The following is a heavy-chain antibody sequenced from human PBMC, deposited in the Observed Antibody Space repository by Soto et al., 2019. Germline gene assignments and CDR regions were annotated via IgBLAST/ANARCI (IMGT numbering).Heavy chain of an antibody. CDR1: GFTFSNYG. J-gene: IGHJ6*02. CDR2: ISYDGSNK. V-gene: IGHV3-30*18. D-gene: IGHD2-15*01. CDR3: AKVSCRGGTCYFHYYNMDV. Sequence: GGSLRLSCAASGFTFSNYGMHWVRQAPGKGLAWVALISYDGSNKYYADSVKGRFTISRDNSKNALYLQMNSLRAEDTALYYCAKVSCRGGTCYFHYYNMDVWGQGTTVTVSS.